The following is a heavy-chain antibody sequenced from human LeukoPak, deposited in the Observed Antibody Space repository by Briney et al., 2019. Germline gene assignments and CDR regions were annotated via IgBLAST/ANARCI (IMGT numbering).Heavy chain of an antibody. Sequence: GASVKVSCKASGYTFTGYHIHWVRQAPGQGLEWMGRINPYSGDTNFAQKFQGRVTMTRDTSITTAYMDLSSLTPDDTAVYFCARDRWELRTWGQGTLVTVSS. D-gene: IGHD1-26*01. V-gene: IGHV1-2*06. CDR2: INPYSGDT. J-gene: IGHJ4*02. CDR1: GYTFTGYH. CDR3: ARDRWELRT.